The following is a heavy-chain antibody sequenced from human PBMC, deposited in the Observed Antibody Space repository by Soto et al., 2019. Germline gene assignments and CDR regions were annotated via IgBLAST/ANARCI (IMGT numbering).Heavy chain of an antibody. J-gene: IGHJ5*02. Sequence: SLTCTVSCGSISSSSYYWGWIRQPPGKGLEWIGSIYYSGSTYYNPSLKSRVTISVDTSKNQFSLKLSSVTAADTAVYYCATAMWYYDILTGYSGYNWFDPWGQGTLVTVSS. CDR2: IYYSGST. D-gene: IGHD3-9*01. CDR1: CGSISSSSYY. CDR3: ATAMWYYDILTGYSGYNWFDP. V-gene: IGHV4-39*01.